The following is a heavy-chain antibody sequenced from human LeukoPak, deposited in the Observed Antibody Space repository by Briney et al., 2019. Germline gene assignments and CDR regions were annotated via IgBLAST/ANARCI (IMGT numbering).Heavy chain of an antibody. CDR1: GYTLTELS. J-gene: IGHJ4*02. D-gene: IGHD6-19*01. CDR3: ATRIVGQWLVSEVLGYFDY. CDR2: FDPEDGET. Sequence: ASVNVSCKVSGYTLTELSMHWVRQAPGKGLEWMGGFDPEDGETIYAQKFQGRVTMTEDTSTDTAYMELSSLRSEDTAVYYCATRIVGQWLVSEVLGYFDYWGQGTLVTVSS. V-gene: IGHV1-24*01.